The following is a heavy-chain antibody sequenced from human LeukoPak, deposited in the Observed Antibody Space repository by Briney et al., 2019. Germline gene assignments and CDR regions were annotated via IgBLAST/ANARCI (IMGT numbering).Heavy chain of an antibody. CDR2: ISYDGSNK. Sequence: PGRCLRLSCAASGFTFSSYGMHWVGQAPGKGLEWVAVISYDGSNKYYADSVKGRFTISRDNSKNTLYLQVNSLRAEDTAVYYCAKVGYCSSTSCYRDYYYYGMDVWGKGTTVSVSS. CDR3: AKVGYCSSTSCYRDYYYYGMDV. V-gene: IGHV3-30*18. J-gene: IGHJ6*04. D-gene: IGHD2-2*01. CDR1: GFTFSSYG.